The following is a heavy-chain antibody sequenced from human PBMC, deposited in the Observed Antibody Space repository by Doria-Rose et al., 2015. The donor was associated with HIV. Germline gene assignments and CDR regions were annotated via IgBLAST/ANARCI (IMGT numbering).Heavy chain of an antibody. J-gene: IGHJ4*02. D-gene: IGHD1-26*01. CDR1: GGSITSSSYY. CDR3: ARHKRSGTSDLFDY. V-gene: IGHV4-39*01. Sequence: GGSITSSSYYWGWVRQPPGKGLEWIGSAHYSGTTYYNPSLKSRVTISLDTSKNHFSLRPSSVTAADTAVYYCARHKRSGTSDLFDYWGQGTLVTVSS. CDR2: AHYSGTT.